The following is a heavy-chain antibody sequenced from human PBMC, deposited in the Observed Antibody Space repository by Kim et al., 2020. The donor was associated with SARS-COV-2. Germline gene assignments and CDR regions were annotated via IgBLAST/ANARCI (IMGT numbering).Heavy chain of an antibody. V-gene: IGHV4-34*01. Sequence: SETLSLTCAVYGGSFSGYYWSWIRQPPGKGLEWIGEINHSGSTNYNPSLKSRVTISVDTSKNQFSLKLSSVTAADTAVYYCSGGAYSSSWYPSGGYYYYGTDVWGQGTTVTVS. CDR2: INHSGST. D-gene: IGHD6-13*01. CDR1: GGSFSGYY. CDR3: SGGAYSSSWYPSGGYYYYGTDV. J-gene: IGHJ6*02.